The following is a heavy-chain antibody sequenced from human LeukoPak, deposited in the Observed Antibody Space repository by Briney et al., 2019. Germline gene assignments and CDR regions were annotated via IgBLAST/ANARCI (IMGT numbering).Heavy chain of an antibody. CDR3: AKDSSSWYYMDV. CDR2: ISGSGGST. Sequence: GGSLRLSCAASGFTFSNCAMTWVRQAPGKGLQWVSSISGSGGSTYYADSVKGRFTISRDNSKNTLYLQMNSLRAEDTAVYYCAKDSSSWYYMDVWGKGTTVTVSS. V-gene: IGHV3-23*01. D-gene: IGHD6-13*01. J-gene: IGHJ6*03. CDR1: GFTFSNCA.